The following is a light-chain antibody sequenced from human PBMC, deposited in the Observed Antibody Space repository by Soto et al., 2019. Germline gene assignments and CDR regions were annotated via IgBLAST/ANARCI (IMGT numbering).Light chain of an antibody. CDR1: SIDIAPYNY. J-gene: IGLJ1*01. CDR2: EVS. Sequence: QSVLTQPASVSGSPGQSLTISRTGTSIDIAPYNYVSWYQQHPGKAPKLIIYEVSYRPSGISNRFSGSKSGNTASLTISGLQAEDEADYYCGSYTSSTNYVFGTGTKVTVL. CDR3: GSYTSSTNYV. V-gene: IGLV2-14*01.